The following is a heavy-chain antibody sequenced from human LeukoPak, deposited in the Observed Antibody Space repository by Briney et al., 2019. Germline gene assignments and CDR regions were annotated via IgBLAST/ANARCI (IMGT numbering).Heavy chain of an antibody. CDR1: GGSISGSSYY. V-gene: IGHV4-39*07. CDR3: ARGNCSSTSCYRDFDY. J-gene: IGHJ4*02. D-gene: IGHD2-2*01. Sequence: SETLSLTCTVSGGSISGSSYYWSWIRQPPGKGLEWIGEINHSGSTNYNPSLKSRVTISVDTSKNQFSLKLSSVTAADTAVYYCARGNCSSTSCYRDFDYWGQGTLVTVSS. CDR2: INHSGST.